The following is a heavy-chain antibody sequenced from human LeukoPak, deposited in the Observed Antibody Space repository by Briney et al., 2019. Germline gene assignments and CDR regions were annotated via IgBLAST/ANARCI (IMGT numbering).Heavy chain of an antibody. CDR3: AKDTAATPTYYDILTGYFTESAAEIDY. V-gene: IGHV3-9*01. Sequence: GGSLRLSCAASGFTFDDYAMHWVRQAPGKGLEWVSGISWNSGSIGYADSVKGRFTISRDNAKNSLYPQMNSLRAEDTAVYYCAKDTAATPTYYDILTGYFTESAAEIDYWGQGTLVTVSS. CDR1: GFTFDDYA. CDR2: ISWNSGSI. J-gene: IGHJ4*02. D-gene: IGHD3-9*01.